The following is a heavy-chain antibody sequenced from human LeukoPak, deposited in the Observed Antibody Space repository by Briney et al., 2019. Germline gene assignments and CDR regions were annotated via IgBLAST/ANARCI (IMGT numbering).Heavy chain of an antibody. V-gene: IGHV4-61*02. J-gene: IGHJ4*02. CDR1: GRSISSGSYY. CDR2: IYTSGST. Sequence: SHTPSPTRTVSGRSISSGSYYWSWIRQPAGKGLEWIGRIYTSGSTNYNPSLKSRVTISVDTSKNQFSLKLSSVTAADTAVYYCAVHIVGATSFDYWDQGTLVTVSS. D-gene: IGHD1-26*01. CDR3: AVHIVGATSFDY.